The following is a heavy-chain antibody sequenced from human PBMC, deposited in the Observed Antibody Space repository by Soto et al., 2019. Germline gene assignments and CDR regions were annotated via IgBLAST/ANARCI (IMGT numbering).Heavy chain of an antibody. CDR1: GFTFGDYA. CDR2: IRSKAYGGTT. CDR3: TPRGGAAAGLMAYFQH. J-gene: IGHJ1*01. D-gene: IGHD6-13*01. Sequence: PGGSLRLSCTASGFTFGDYAMSWFRQAPGKGLEWVGFIRSKAYGGTTEYAASVKGRFTISRDDSKSIAYLQMNSLKTEDTAVYYCTPRGGAAAGLMAYFQHWGQGTLVTVSS. V-gene: IGHV3-49*03.